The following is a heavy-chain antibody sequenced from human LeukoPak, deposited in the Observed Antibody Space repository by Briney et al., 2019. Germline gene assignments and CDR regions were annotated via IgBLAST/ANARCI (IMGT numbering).Heavy chain of an antibody. CDR3: AKDAAVALDY. Sequence: GGSLRLSCAASGFSFSDFSMNWVRQAPGKGLEWLSYISFSGRTTNYADSVKGRFTISRDNARNSLFLRMTSLRAEDTAVYYCAKDAAVALDYWGQGTLVTVSS. CDR2: ISFSGRTT. V-gene: IGHV3-48*01. D-gene: IGHD6-19*01. J-gene: IGHJ4*02. CDR1: GFSFSDFS.